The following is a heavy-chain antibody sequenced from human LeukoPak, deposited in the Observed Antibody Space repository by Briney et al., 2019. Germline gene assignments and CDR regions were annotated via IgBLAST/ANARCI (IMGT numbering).Heavy chain of an antibody. V-gene: IGHV3-30*02. CDR3: AKDHQPLAVPVHWFDP. D-gene: IGHD6-19*01. CDR1: GFTFSSYG. CDR2: IRYDGSNK. Sequence: GGSLRLSCAASGFTFSSYGMHWVRQAPGKGLEWVAFIRYDGSNKYYADSVKGRFTISRDNSKNTLYLQMNSLRAEDTAVYYCAKDHQPLAVPVHWFDPWGQGTLVTVSS. J-gene: IGHJ5*02.